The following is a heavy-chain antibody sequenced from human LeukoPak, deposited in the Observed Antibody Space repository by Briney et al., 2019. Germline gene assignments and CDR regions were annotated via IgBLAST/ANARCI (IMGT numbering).Heavy chain of an antibody. CDR2: LSGSGATT. J-gene: IGHJ4*02. CDR3: AKEISYSSGWYDY. D-gene: IGHD6-19*01. Sequence: GGSLRLSCAASGFTFSNYAMSWVRQAPGKGLEWVSGLSGSGATTYCADSVKGRFTISGDNSKNTLFLQMNSLRAEGTAVYYCAKEISYSSGWYDYWGQGTLVTVSS. CDR1: GFTFSNYA. V-gene: IGHV3-23*01.